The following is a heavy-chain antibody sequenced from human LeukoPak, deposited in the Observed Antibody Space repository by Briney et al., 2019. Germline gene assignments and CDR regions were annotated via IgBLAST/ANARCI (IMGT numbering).Heavy chain of an antibody. CDR3: ARDLGYCSSISCPSRGFDP. Sequence: GGSLRLSCAASGFTFSDYYMSWIRQAQGEGLEWVSYIRSSGSTIYYADSVKGRFTISRDNAKNSLYLQMNSLRAEDTAVYYCARDLGYCSSISCPSRGFDPWGQGTLVTVSS. CDR1: GFTFSDYY. J-gene: IGHJ5*02. V-gene: IGHV3-11*01. D-gene: IGHD2-2*01. CDR2: IRSSGSTI.